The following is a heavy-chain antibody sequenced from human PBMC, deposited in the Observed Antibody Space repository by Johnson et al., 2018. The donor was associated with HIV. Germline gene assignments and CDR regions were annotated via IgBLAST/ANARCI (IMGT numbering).Heavy chain of an antibody. V-gene: IGHV3-30*02. CDR3: AKRGARYCSGGSCFDAFDI. D-gene: IGHD2-15*01. Sequence: VQLVESGGGVVQPGGSLRLSCAASGFTFSSYGMHWVRQAPGKGLEWVAFIRYDGSNKYYADSVKGRFTISRDNSKNTLDLQMNSLRAEDTAVYDCAKRGARYCSGGSCFDAFDIWGQGTMVTVSS. CDR2: IRYDGSNK. J-gene: IGHJ3*02. CDR1: GFTFSSYG.